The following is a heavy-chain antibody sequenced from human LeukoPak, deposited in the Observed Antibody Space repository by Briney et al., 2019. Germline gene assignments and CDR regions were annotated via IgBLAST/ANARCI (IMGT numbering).Heavy chain of an antibody. D-gene: IGHD6-13*01. CDR2: ISAYNGNT. J-gene: IGHJ6*04. Sequence: PGASVKVTCKASGYTFTSYGISWVRQAPGQGLEWMGWISAYNGNTNYAQKLQGRVTMTTDTSTSTAYMELRSLRSDDTAVYYCARVAAGTYYYAMDVWGKGTTVTVSS. CDR3: ARVAAGTYYYAMDV. V-gene: IGHV1-18*04. CDR1: GYTFTSYG.